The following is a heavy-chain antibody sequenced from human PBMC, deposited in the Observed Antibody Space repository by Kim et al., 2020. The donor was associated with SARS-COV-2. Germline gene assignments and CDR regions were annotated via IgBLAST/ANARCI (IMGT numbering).Heavy chain of an antibody. Sequence: SVKVSCKASGFTFTSSAGQWVRQARGQRLEWIGWIVVGSGNTNYAQKFQERVTITRDMSTSTAYMELSSLRSEDTAVYYCAAEPDQRRYFDWLFVPSAFDIWGQGTMVTVSS. J-gene: IGHJ3*02. CDR3: AAEPDQRRYFDWLFVPSAFDI. CDR2: IVVGSGNT. CDR1: GFTFTSSA. V-gene: IGHV1-58*01. D-gene: IGHD3-9*01.